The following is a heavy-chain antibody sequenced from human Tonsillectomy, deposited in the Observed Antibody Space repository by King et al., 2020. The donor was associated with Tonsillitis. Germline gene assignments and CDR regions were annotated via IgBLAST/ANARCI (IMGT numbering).Heavy chain of an antibody. V-gene: IGHV3-30*02. Sequence: VQLVESGGGVVQPGGSLRLSCAASGFTFSSYGMHWVRQAPGKGLEWVAFIRYDGSNKYYADSVKGRFTISRDNSKNTLYLQMNRLRAEDTAVYYCAKRSVVVTAASFDFWGQGTLVTVSS. CDR2: IRYDGSNK. D-gene: IGHD2-21*02. J-gene: IGHJ4*02. CDR1: GFTFSSYG. CDR3: AKRSVVVTAASFDF.